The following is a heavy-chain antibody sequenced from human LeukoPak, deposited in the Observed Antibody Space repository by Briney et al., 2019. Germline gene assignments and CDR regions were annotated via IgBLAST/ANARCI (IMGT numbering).Heavy chain of an antibody. CDR2: IEKDGSEK. D-gene: IGHD3-10*01. CDR3: ARGGGRMIDY. Sequence: PGGSLRLSCAASGFTFSSYWMSWVRQAPGKGLEWVANIEKDGSEKYYMDSVKGRFTISRDNAKNSLYLQMNGLRAEDTAVFFCARGGGRMIDYWGQGTLVTVSS. CDR1: GFTFSSYW. J-gene: IGHJ4*02. V-gene: IGHV3-7*04.